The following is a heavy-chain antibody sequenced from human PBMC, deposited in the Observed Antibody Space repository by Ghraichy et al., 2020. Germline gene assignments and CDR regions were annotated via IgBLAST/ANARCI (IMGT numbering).Heavy chain of an antibody. D-gene: IGHD2-15*01. V-gene: IGHV4-39*07. Sequence: GSLRLSCTVSGGSISSSSYYWGWIRQPPGKGLEWIGTIYYSGSTYYNPSLKSRVTISVDTSKNQFSLKLSSVTAADTAVYYCARSIIVVVVGATPTPKYYLDYWGQGTLVTVSS. CDR3: ARSIIVVVVGATPTPKYYLDY. CDR2: IYYSGST. J-gene: IGHJ4*02. CDR1: GGSISSSSYY.